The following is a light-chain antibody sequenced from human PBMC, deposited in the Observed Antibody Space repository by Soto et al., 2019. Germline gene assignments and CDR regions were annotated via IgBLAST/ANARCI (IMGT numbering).Light chain of an antibody. Sequence: QSVLTQPPAASVTTGQRVTISCSGRKSNIGSNPVHWYQQFPGTAPKVLIYSNYQRPSGVPDRFSGSKSGTSASLAISGLQSEDEADYYCAAWDDRLSDLRFGGGT. CDR2: SNY. J-gene: IGLJ2*01. V-gene: IGLV1-44*01. CDR3: AAWDDRLSDLR. CDR1: KSNIGSNP.